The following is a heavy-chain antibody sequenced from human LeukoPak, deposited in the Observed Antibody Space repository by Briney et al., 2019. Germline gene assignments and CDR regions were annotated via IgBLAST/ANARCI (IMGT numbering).Heavy chain of an antibody. CDR3: ARLHYDVLTGPFDY. J-gene: IGHJ4*02. V-gene: IGHV3-9*01. CDR2: ISWNSDSI. CDR1: GFIFGDYG. Sequence: PGRSLRLSCAASGFIFGDYGMHWVRQVPGKGLEWVAGISWNSDSIGYVDSVKGRFTISRENSKNTLWLQMNSLRAEDTAVYYCARLHYDVLTGPFDYWGQGTLVTVSS. D-gene: IGHD3-9*01.